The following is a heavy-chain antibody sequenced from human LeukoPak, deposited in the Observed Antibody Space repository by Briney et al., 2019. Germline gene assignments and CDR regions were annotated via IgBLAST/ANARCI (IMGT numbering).Heavy chain of an antibody. CDR1: GFTFISYS. CDR2: ISSSSSSI. J-gene: IGHJ3*02. D-gene: IGHD6-19*01. Sequence: PGGSLRLSCAASGFTFISYSMNWVRQAPGKGLEWVSYISSSSSSIKYADSVEGRFTISRDNAKNSLYLQMNSLRDEDTAVYYCARDRYSSGWFGAFDIWGQGTMVTVSS. V-gene: IGHV3-48*02. CDR3: ARDRYSSGWFGAFDI.